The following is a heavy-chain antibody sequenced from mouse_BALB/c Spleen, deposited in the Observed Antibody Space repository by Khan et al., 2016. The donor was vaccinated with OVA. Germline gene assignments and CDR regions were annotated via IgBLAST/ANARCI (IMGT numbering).Heavy chain of an antibody. V-gene: IGHV1-4*01. D-gene: IGHD2-4*01. CDR3: ARNYYDYDGYFAMDS. J-gene: IGHJ4*01. CDR2: INPSSGYT. CDR1: GYTFTSYT. Sequence: QVQLQQSGAELVRPGASVKMSCKASGYTFTSYTMHWVKQRPGQGLEWIGYINPSSGYTNYNQKFKDKATLTADKSSSTAYMQLLSLTSEDSAVYYCARNYYDYDGYFAMDSWGQGTSVTVSS.